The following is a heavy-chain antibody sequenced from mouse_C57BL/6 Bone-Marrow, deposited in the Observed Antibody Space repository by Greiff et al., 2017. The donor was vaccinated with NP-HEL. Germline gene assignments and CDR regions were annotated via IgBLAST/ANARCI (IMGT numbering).Heavy chain of an antibody. CDR1: GFNIKDYY. Sequence: EVQLQQSGAELVKPGASVKLSCTASGFNIKDYYMHWVKQRTEQGLEWIGRIDPEDGETKYAPKVQGKATITEETSYNTAYLPLSSLTSEDTAVYYCARPPPLYGSSTLFSYWGQGTLVTVSA. D-gene: IGHD1-1*01. CDR2: IDPEDGET. J-gene: IGHJ3*01. CDR3: ARPPPLYGSSTLFSY. V-gene: IGHV14-2*01.